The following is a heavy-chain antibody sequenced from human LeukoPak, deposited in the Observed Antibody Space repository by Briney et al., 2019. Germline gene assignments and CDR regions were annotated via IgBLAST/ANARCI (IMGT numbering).Heavy chain of an antibody. V-gene: IGHV3-43*02. D-gene: IGHD5-24*01. CDR3: AKDKGDGEYVDY. Sequence: GGSLRLSCAASGFSFDDYAMLWVRQGPGKGLEWVSLISGDGGSTYYGDSVKGRFTISRDNSKNSLYLEMNSLKIEDTGLYYCAKDKGDGEYVDYWGQGTLVTVAS. CDR2: ISGDGGST. CDR1: GFSFDDYA. J-gene: IGHJ4*02.